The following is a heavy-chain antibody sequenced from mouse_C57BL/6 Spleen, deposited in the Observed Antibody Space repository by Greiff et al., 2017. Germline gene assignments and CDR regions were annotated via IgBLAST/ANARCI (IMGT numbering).Heavy chain of an antibody. D-gene: IGHD1-1*01. V-gene: IGHV1-82*01. Sequence: QVQLQQSGPELVKPGASVKISCKASGYAFSSSWMNWVKQRPGKGLEWIGRVYPGDGDTNYNGKFKGKATLTADKSSSTAYMQLSSLTSEDSAVYFCARERDYYGSYFDYWGQGTTLTVSS. CDR2: VYPGDGDT. J-gene: IGHJ2*01. CDR1: GYAFSSSW. CDR3: ARERDYYGSYFDY.